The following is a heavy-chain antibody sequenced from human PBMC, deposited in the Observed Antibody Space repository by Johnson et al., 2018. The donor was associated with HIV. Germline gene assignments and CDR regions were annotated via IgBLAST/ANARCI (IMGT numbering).Heavy chain of an antibody. Sequence: MQLVESGGGVVQPGRSLRLSCAASGFTFSDYAMHWVRQVPGKRPVWVARIYNDGSRTTYADSVRGRFTISRDNAKYTVDLQMNSLRVEDTAVYYCARDPFRDAFDIWGQGTMVTVSS. J-gene: IGHJ3*02. CDR3: ARDPFRDAFDI. V-gene: IGHV3-74*03. CDR2: IYNDGSRT. CDR1: GFTFSDYA.